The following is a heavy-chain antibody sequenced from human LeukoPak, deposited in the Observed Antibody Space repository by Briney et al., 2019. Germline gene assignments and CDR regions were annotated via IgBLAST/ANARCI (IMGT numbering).Heavy chain of an antibody. J-gene: IGHJ4*02. D-gene: IGHD3-22*01. V-gene: IGHV3-23*01. CDR1: GFTFSSYA. Sequence: GGSLRLSCAASGFTFSSYAMSWVRQAPGKGLEWVSAISGSGGSTYYADSVKGRFTISRDNSKNTLYLQMNSLRAEDTAVYYRAQDNYYYDRLFDYWGQGTLVTVSS. CDR2: ISGSGGST. CDR3: AQDNYYYDRLFDY.